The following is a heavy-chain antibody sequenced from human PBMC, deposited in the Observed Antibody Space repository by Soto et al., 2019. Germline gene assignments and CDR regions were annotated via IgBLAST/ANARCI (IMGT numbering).Heavy chain of an antibody. CDR3: ARDLTGDPNY. CDR2: INPNSGDT. J-gene: IGHJ4*02. D-gene: IGHD7-27*01. V-gene: IGHV1-2*02. CDR1: GYTFTGSS. Sequence: QVQLVQCGAEVKKPGASVNVSCEASGYTFTGSSIHWVRQAPGPGLECMGYINPNSGDTIFAQKFQGRVTMTRDTPSSTAYMELSRVASDDTAVYYCARDLTGDPNYWGQGTLVTVSS.